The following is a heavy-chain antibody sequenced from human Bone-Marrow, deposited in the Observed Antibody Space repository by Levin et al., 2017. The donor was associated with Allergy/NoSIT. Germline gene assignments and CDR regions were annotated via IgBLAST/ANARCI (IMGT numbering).Heavy chain of an antibody. Sequence: GESLKISCKASGYTFTAFAIHWVCQAPGQRLEWMGWINAGNGNTKYSQKFQGRVTFTRDTSASTAYMELNSLTSVDTAVYYCARGGGDGYNYHPFNIWGQGTMVTVSS. CDR1: GYTFTAFA. CDR2: INAGNGNT. D-gene: IGHD5-24*01. CDR3: ARGGGDGYNYHPFNI. J-gene: IGHJ3*02. V-gene: IGHV1-3*01.